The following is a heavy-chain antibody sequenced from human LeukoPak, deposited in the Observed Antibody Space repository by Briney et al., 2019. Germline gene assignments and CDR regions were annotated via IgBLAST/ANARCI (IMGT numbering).Heavy chain of an antibody. CDR3: AKTYYFETSGHHYYFDY. Sequence: PGGSLRLSCAASAFTFSNYAMNWVHQAPGKGLEWVSGIGGSGRSTYYADSVKGRFTISRDNSRNTLYLQINSLRAEDTAVYYCAKTYYFETSGHHYYFDYWGQGTLVTVSS. J-gene: IGHJ4*02. CDR1: AFTFSNYA. D-gene: IGHD3-22*01. CDR2: IGGSGRST. V-gene: IGHV3-23*01.